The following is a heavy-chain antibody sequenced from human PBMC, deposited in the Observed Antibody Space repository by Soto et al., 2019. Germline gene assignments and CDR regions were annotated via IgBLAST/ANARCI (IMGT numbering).Heavy chain of an antibody. Sequence: SETLSLTCAVSGGPINSGDYSWTWIRQPPGRGLGWIGYIYHSGDTFYSPSLRGRVTISVDRSKNQFSLNLASVTAADTAVYYCARYLLRGVIDYWGQGSLVTVSS. CDR2: IYHSGDT. CDR1: GGPINSGDYS. J-gene: IGHJ4*02. CDR3: ARYLLRGVIDY. D-gene: IGHD3-10*01. V-gene: IGHV4-30-2*01.